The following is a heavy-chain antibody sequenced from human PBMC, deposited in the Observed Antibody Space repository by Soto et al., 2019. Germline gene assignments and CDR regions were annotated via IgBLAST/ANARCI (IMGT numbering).Heavy chain of an antibody. CDR3: ARDEKYYYDSSGYYQGPY. CDR2: IWYDGSNK. D-gene: IGHD3-22*01. J-gene: IGHJ4*02. CDR1: GFTFGYYG. Sequence: GASLRLSCAASGFTFGYYGMHWFRQAPGKGLEWVAVIWYDGSNKYYADSVKGRFTISRDNSKNALYLQMNSLRAEDTAVYYCARDEKYYYDSSGYYQGPYWGQGT. V-gene: IGHV3-33*01.